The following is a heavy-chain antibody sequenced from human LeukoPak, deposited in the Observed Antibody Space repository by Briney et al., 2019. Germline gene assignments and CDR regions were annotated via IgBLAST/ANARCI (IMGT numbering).Heavy chain of an antibody. J-gene: IGHJ4*02. D-gene: IGHD3-10*01. CDR2: LSSSGSTF. Sequence: PGGSLRLSCAASGFTFSDYYMSWIRQAPGKGLEWVSYLSSSGSTFSYADSVKGRFTISRDNAKNSPYLQMNSLRAEDTAVYYCARHYGSGSYYPFDYWGQGTLVTVSS. CDR3: ARHYGSGSYYPFDY. V-gene: IGHV3-11*04. CDR1: GFTFSDYY.